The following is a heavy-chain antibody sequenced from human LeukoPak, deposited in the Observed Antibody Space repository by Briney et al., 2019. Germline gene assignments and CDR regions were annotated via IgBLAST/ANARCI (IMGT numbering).Heavy chain of an antibody. V-gene: IGHV4-38-2*02. J-gene: IGHJ5*02. CDR1: DYSISSSYY. Sequence: SETLSLTCTVSDYSISSSYYWGWIRQPPGKGLEWIGEINHSGSTNYNPSLKSRVTISVDTSKNQFSLKLSSVTAADTAVYYCARVGYDYVWGSYRKPIDPWGQGTLVTVSS. CDR2: INHSGST. D-gene: IGHD3-16*02. CDR3: ARVGYDYVWGSYRKPIDP.